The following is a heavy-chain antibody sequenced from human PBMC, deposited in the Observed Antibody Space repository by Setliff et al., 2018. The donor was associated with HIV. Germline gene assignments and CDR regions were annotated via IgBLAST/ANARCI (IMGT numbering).Heavy chain of an antibody. Sequence: GGSLRLSCAASGFTFSSYEMDWFRQAPGKGLEWVSYITGSSDTIYYEDSVKGRFTMSRDNAKNSLYLQMDSLRVEDTGFYYCARDPYWLEGYFDYWGPGTLVTVSS. CDR1: GFTFSSYE. D-gene: IGHD2-21*01. J-gene: IGHJ4*02. CDR3: ARDPYWLEGYFDY. V-gene: IGHV3-48*03. CDR2: ITGSSDTI.